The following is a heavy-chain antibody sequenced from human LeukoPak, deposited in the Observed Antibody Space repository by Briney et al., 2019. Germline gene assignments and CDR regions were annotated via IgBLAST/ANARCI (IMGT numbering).Heavy chain of an antibody. CDR1: GGSVSSGGYY. CDR3: ARKTDSGMSLVDY. V-gene: IGHV4-61*03. D-gene: IGHD5-12*01. Sequence: SETLSLTCTVSGGSVSSGGYYWSWIRQPPGKGLEWIGHIYYSGSTNYNPSLKSRVTISIDTSLNHFSLRLSSVTAADTAVYYCARKTDSGMSLVDYWGQGTLVTVSS. CDR2: IYYSGST. J-gene: IGHJ4*02.